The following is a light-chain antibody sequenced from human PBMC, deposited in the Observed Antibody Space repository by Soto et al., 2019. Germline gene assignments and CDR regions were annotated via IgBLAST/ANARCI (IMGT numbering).Light chain of an antibody. Sequence: QSALAQPASVSGSPGQSITVSCTGSTTDIGTYNYASWYQQLPGKAPKLIIFEVTNRPSGVSDRFSGSKSGNTASLTISGLQTEDEADYYCASFTTSSTRVFGSGTKVTVL. V-gene: IGLV2-14*01. CDR3: ASFTTSSTRV. CDR2: EVT. J-gene: IGLJ1*01. CDR1: TTDIGTYNY.